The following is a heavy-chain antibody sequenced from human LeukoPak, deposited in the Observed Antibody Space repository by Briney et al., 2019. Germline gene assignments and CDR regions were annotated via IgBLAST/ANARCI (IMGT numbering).Heavy chain of an antibody. CDR2: INPDGSDI. CDR3: ARDGTAAGLYFDL. CDR1: GFTFSDYW. Sequence: HPGGSLRLSCAASGFTFSDYWMHWVRQTPGRGLVWVSRINPDGSDILYADSVKGRFTISRDNAKNSLYLQMSSLRAEDTAVYYCARDGTAAGLYFDLWGQGTLVTVSS. J-gene: IGHJ4*01. D-gene: IGHD6-13*01. V-gene: IGHV3-74*01.